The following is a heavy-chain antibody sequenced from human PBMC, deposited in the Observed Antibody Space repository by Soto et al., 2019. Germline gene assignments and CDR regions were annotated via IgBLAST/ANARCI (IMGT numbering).Heavy chain of an antibody. J-gene: IGHJ4*02. CDR2: TDNDGSRN. CDR1: GFTFGNYW. V-gene: IGHV3-74*01. D-gene: IGHD3-10*01. Sequence: QLVESGGGLVQPGGSLTLSCAASGFTFGNYWMHWVRQAPGKGLVWVSRTDNDGSRNFYADSVKGRFTISRDDAKNTLYLHMNSLRAEDTAVYYCARDEPHRRLWFGKGGQGTLVTVSS. CDR3: ARDEPHRRLWFGK.